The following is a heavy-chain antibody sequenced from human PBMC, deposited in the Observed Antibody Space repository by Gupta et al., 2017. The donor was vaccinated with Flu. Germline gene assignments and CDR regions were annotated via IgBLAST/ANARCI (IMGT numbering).Heavy chain of an antibody. CDR3: ARFRPIVVVVAATPVNDAFDI. J-gene: IGHJ3*02. V-gene: IGHV4-34*01. CDR2: INHSGST. D-gene: IGHD2-15*01. Sequence: QVQLQQWGAGLLKPSETLSLTCAVYGGSFSGYYWSWIRQPPGKGLEWIGEINHSGSTNYNPSLKSRVTISVDTSKNQFSLKLSSVTAADTAVYYCARFRPIVVVVAATPVNDAFDIWGQGTMVTVSS. CDR1: GGSFSGYY.